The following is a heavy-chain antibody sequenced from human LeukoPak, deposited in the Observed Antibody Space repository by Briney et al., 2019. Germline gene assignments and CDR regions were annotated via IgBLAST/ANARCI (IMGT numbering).Heavy chain of an antibody. CDR1: GFTFDDYA. CDR3: AKDYGDYPYYFDY. CDR2: ISWNSGSI. V-gene: IGHV3-9*01. J-gene: IGHJ4*02. D-gene: IGHD4-17*01. Sequence: GGSLRLSCAASGFTFDDYAMHWVRQAPGKGLEWVSGISWNSGSIGYADSVKGRFTISRDNAKNSLYLQMNSLRAEDTALYYCAKDYGDYPYYFDYWGQGTLVTVFS.